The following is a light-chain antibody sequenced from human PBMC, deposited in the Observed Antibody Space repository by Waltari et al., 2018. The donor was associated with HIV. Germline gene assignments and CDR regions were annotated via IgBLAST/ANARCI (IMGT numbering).Light chain of an antibody. CDR2: EVS. CDR3: CSYVSNVI. V-gene: IGLV2-23*02. Sequence: QSALTQPASVSGSPRQTITISCTRTSSDVATYKLVFWYQQHPGKAPKLMIYEVSKRPSGVSDLFSGSKSGETASLTSSGLQAEDEADYYCCSYVSNVIFGGGTKLTVL. J-gene: IGLJ2*01. CDR1: SSDVATYKL.